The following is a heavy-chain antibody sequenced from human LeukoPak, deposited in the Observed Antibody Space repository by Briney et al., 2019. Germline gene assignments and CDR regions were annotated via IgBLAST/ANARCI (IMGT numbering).Heavy chain of an antibody. CDR3: VEMTTVVTPGY. J-gene: IGHJ4*02. CDR2: IIPIFGTA. Sequence: ASVKVSCKASGGTFSSYAISWVRQAPGQGLEWMGGIIPIFGTANYAQKFQGRVTITADESTSTAYMELSSLRSEDTAVYCCVEMTTVVTPGYWGQGTLVTVSS. V-gene: IGHV1-69*13. D-gene: IGHD4-23*01. CDR1: GGTFSSYA.